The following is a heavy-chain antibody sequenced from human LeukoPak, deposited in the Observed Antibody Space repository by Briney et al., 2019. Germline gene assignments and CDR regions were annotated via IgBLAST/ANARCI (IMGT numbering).Heavy chain of an antibody. CDR2: INHSGST. CDR3: AVLKAAADLSDY. V-gene: IGHV4-34*01. D-gene: IGHD2-2*01. J-gene: IGHJ4*02. CDR1: GGSFSGYY. Sequence: ASETLPLTCAVYGGSFSGYYWSWIRQPPGKGLEWIGEINHSGSTNYNPSLKSRVTISVDTSKNQFSLKLSSVTAADTAVYYCAVLKAAADLSDYWGQGTLVTVSS.